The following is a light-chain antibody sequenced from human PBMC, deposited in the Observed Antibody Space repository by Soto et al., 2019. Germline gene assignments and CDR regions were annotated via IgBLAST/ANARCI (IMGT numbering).Light chain of an antibody. CDR1: QSISSY. V-gene: IGKV1-39*01. CDR3: QQSYSTLWT. Sequence: DFQMTQSPSSLSASVGDRVTITCRASQSISSYLNWYQQKPGKAPKLLIYAASSLQSGVPSRFSGSGSGTDFTLTISSLQPEDFATYYCQQSYSTLWTFGQGPKVEIK. J-gene: IGKJ1*01. CDR2: AAS.